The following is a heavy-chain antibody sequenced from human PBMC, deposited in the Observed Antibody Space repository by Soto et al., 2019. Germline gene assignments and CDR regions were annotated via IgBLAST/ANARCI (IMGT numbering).Heavy chain of an antibody. CDR3: AREGPAPYYYYGMYV. V-gene: IGHV1-18*01. Sequence: QVQLVQSGGEVKKPGASVKVSCKTSGYSFTTYGISWVRQAPGQGLEWMGWISAYNGNTNYAQKLQGRVTMTTDTSTSTAYMELRSLRSADTAVYYCAREGPAPYYYYGMYVWGQGSTVTVSS. CDR1: GYSFTTYG. J-gene: IGHJ6*02. CDR2: ISAYNGNT.